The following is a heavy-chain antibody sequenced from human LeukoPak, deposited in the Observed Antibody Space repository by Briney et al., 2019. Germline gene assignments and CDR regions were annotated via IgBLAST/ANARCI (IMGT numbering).Heavy chain of an antibody. V-gene: IGHV3-7*01. J-gene: IGHJ5*02. CDR1: GFTFSSYW. Sequence: GGSLRLSCAASGFTFSSYWMSWVRQALGKGLEWVANIKQDGSEKYYVDSVKGRFTISRDNAKNSLYLQMNSLRAEDTAVYYCARGVYSSSSVWFDPWGQGTLVTVSS. D-gene: IGHD6-6*01. CDR2: IKQDGSEK. CDR3: ARGVYSSSSVWFDP.